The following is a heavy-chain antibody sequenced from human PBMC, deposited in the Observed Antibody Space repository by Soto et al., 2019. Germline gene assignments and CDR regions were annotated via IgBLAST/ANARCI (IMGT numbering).Heavy chain of an antibody. CDR2: ISGSGGST. CDR3: AKGGYDILTGYYNCFDY. Sequence: GGSLRLSCAASGVTFSSYAMSWVRQAPGKGLEWVSAISGSGGSTYYADSVKGRFTISRDNSKNTLYLQMNSLRAEDTAVYYCAKGGYDILTGYYNCFDYWGQGTLVTVSS. J-gene: IGHJ5*01. D-gene: IGHD3-9*01. V-gene: IGHV3-23*01. CDR1: GVTFSSYA.